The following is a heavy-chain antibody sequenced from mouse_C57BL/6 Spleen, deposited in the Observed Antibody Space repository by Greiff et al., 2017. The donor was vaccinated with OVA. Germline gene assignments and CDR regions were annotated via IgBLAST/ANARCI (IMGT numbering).Heavy chain of an antibody. V-gene: IGHV3-6*01. J-gene: IGHJ4*01. D-gene: IGHD2-2*01. CDR1: GYSITSGYY. CDR3: ARERTSGSMDY. CDR2: ISYDGSN. Sequence: EVQVVESGPGLVKPSQSLSLTCSVTGYSITSGYYWNWIRQFPGNKLEWMGYISYDGSNNYNPSLKNRISITRDTSKNQFFLKLNSVTTEDTATYYCARERTSGSMDYWGQGTSVTVSS.